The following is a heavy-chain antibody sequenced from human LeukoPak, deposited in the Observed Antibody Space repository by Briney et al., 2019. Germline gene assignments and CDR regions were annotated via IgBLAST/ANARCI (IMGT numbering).Heavy chain of an antibody. D-gene: IGHD2-15*01. V-gene: IGHV4-34*01. Sequence: SETLSLTCAVYGGSFSGYYWSWIRQPPGKGLEWIGEINHSGSTNYNPSLKGRVTISVDTSQNQFSLKLSSVTAADTAVYYCARGRREDIVVVVAATDYYFDYWGQGTLVTVSS. CDR1: GGSFSGYY. J-gene: IGHJ4*02. CDR3: ARGRREDIVVVVAATDYYFDY. CDR2: INHSGST.